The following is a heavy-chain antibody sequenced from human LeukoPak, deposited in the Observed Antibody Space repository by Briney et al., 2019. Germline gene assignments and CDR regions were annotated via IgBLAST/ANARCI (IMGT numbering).Heavy chain of an antibody. CDR1: GFTFSDYD. CDR2: ISYLSSHV. Sequence: VKPGGSLRLSCSASGFTFSDYDMNWVRQAPGKGLEWASSISYLSSHVYYGDSVKGRFSISRDNAKNSLYLQMNSLGAEDTAIYYCGRAFPPLRTSSAGDLWGQGILVTVSS. V-gene: IGHV3-21*01. CDR3: GRAFPPLRTSSAGDL. D-gene: IGHD3-16*01. J-gene: IGHJ4*02.